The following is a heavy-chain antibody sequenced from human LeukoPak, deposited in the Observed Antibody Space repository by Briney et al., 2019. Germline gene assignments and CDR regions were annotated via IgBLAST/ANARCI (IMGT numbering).Heavy chain of an antibody. CDR1: GFTFSDHY. CDR2: TRNKAKRYTT. J-gene: IGHJ3*02. D-gene: IGHD1-26*01. CDR3: VRDLWYSGSIDAFDI. V-gene: IGHV3-72*01. Sequence: GGSLRLSCAVSGFTFSDHYMDWVRQAPGKGLEWVGRTRNKAKRYTTEYAASVEGRFTISRDDSKNSLYLQMNSLKTEDTAVYYCVRDLWYSGSIDAFDIWGQGTMVTVSS.